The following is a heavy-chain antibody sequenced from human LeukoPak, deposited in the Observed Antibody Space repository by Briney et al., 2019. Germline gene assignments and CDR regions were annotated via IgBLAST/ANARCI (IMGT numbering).Heavy chain of an antibody. Sequence: GGSLRLSCAASGFTFSSYAMSWVRQAPGKGLEWVSAISGSGGSTYYADSVKGRFTISRDNSKNTLYLQTNSLRAEDTAVYYCAKDKKYYDSSGEFDYWGQGTLVTVSS. CDR3: AKDKKYYDSSGEFDY. CDR2: ISGSGGST. D-gene: IGHD3-22*01. J-gene: IGHJ4*02. V-gene: IGHV3-23*01. CDR1: GFTFSSYA.